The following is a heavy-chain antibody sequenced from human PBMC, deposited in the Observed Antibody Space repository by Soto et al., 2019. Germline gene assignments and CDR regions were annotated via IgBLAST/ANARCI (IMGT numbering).Heavy chain of an antibody. J-gene: IGHJ3*02. CDR1: GFTFSSYE. V-gene: IGHV3-48*03. CDR3: ASLTSITMDAFDI. Sequence: EVQLVESGGGLVQPGGSLRLSCAASGFTFSSYEMNWVRQAPGKGLEWVSYISSSGSTIYYADSVKGRFTISRDNAKNSLYLQMNSLRAEDTAVYYCASLTSITMDAFDIWGQGTMVTVSS. D-gene: IGHD3-10*01. CDR2: ISSSGSTI.